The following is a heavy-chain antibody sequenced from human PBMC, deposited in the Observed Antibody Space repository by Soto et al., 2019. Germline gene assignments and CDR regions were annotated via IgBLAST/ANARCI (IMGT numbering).Heavy chain of an antibody. CDR1: GYSLPTYW. V-gene: IGHV5-51*01. Sequence: GESLKISCKGSGYSLPTYWLAWVRQTPGRGLEYMGIIYPGDSDSRYSPAFQGQVTISADRSINTACLQWTSLKASDTAIYYCARSRVSTPRLEDPFDIWGQGTMVTVSS. D-gene: IGHD5-12*01. CDR2: IYPGDSDS. CDR3: ARSRVSTPRLEDPFDI. J-gene: IGHJ3*02.